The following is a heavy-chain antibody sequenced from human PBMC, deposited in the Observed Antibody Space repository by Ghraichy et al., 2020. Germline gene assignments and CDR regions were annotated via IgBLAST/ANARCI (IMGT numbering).Heavy chain of an antibody. V-gene: IGHV6-1*01. CDR2: TYYRSKWYN. CDR1: GDSVSNNSAA. Sequence: TLSLTCAISGDSVSNNSAAWNWIRQSPLRGLEWLGRTYYRSKWYNDYAVSVKSRITINPDTSKNQFSLQLKSVTPEDTAVYYCARMVGGARDYWGQGTPVTVSS. J-gene: IGHJ4*02. D-gene: IGHD3-10*01. CDR3: ARMVGGARDY.